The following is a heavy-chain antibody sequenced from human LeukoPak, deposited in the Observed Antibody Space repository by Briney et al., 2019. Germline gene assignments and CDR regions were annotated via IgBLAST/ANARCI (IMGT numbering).Heavy chain of an antibody. V-gene: IGHV5-51*01. J-gene: IGHJ4*02. D-gene: IGHD3-9*01. CDR1: GYSFTSYW. Sequence: GESLKISCKGSGYSFTSYWIGWVRQMPGKGLEWMGIIYPGDSDTRHSPSFQGQVTISADKSISTAYLQWSSLKASDTAMYYCARHEAGYFVTRNFDYWGQGTLVTVSS. CDR2: IYPGDSDT. CDR3: ARHEAGYFVTRNFDY.